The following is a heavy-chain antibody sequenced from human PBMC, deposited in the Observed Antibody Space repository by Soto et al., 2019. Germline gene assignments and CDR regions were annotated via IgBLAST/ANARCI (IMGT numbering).Heavy chain of an antibody. Sequence: GGSLRLSCAASGFTFSSYAMGWVRQAPGKGLEWVSAISGSGGSTYYADSVKGRFTISRDNSKNTLYLQMNSLRAEDTAVYYCAKTSADYDFWSGRMAVWGKGTTVTVSS. V-gene: IGHV3-23*01. CDR3: AKTSADYDFWSGRMAV. D-gene: IGHD3-3*01. CDR1: GFTFSSYA. CDR2: ISGSGGST. J-gene: IGHJ6*04.